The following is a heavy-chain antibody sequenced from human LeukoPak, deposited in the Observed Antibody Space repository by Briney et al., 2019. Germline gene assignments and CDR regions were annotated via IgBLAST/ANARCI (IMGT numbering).Heavy chain of an antibody. J-gene: IGHJ3*02. CDR2: ISSNGGST. CDR3: ARGPGWFGELSPDAFDI. CDR1: GFTFSSYA. Sequence: PGGSLRPSCAASGFTFSSYAMHWVRQAPGKGLEYVSAISSNGGSTYYANSVKGRFTISRDNSKNTLYLQMGSLRAEDMAVYYCARGPGWFGELSPDAFDIWGQGTMVTVSS. V-gene: IGHV3-64*01. D-gene: IGHD3-10*01.